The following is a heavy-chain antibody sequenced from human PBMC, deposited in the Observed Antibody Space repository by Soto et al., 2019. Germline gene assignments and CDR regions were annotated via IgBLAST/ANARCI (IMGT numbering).Heavy chain of an antibody. CDR1: GRSGSSKY. D-gene: IGHD5-18*01. V-gene: IGHV3-53*01. Sequence: SCVDFGRSGSSKYMSWVRQAPGKGLQWVSVIYSAGSTYYANSVKGRFTISRDISTNMVYLQMSSLTDEDTAVYYCARAREPEYSSAIFIDIWGQGALVTVSS. CDR3: ARAREPEYSSAIFIDI. J-gene: IGHJ4*02. CDR2: IYSAGST.